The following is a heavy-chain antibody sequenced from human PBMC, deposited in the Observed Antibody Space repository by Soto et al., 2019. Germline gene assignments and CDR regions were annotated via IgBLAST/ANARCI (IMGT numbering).Heavy chain of an antibody. CDR1: GFTFSSDW. Sequence: EVQLVESGGGLAQPGGSLRLSCAASGFTFSSDWMHWVRXAXGXXXVWVSRINTDGSGTSYADSVKGRFTISRDNAKXXXXXXXXXXXXXXXXXXXXXXXXXXXXHYFDYWGQGNMVTVSS. V-gene: IGHV3-74*01. CDR2: INTDGSGT. CDR3: XXXXXXXXHYFDY. J-gene: IGHJ4*02.